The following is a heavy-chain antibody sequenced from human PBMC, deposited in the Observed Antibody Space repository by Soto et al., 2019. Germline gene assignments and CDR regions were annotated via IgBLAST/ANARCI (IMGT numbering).Heavy chain of an antibody. CDR3: ARDKSGSGSPRYCYYGMDV. V-gene: IGHV3-30-3*01. J-gene: IGHJ6*02. D-gene: IGHD3-10*01. Sequence: GGSLRLSCAASGFTFSSYAMHWVRQAPGKGLEWVAVISYDGSNKYYADSVKGRFTISRDNSKNTLYLQMNSLRAEDTAVYYCARDKSGSGSPRYCYYGMDVWGQGTTVTVSS. CDR2: ISYDGSNK. CDR1: GFTFSSYA.